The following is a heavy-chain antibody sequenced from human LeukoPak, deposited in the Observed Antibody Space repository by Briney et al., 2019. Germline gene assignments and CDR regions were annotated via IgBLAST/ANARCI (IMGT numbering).Heavy chain of an antibody. CDR3: ARAGELRYMDV. CDR2: IKGTGLTT. V-gene: IGHV3-48*04. J-gene: IGHJ6*03. D-gene: IGHD3-16*01. Sequence: GGSLRLSCAASGFTFSSYWMSWVRPAPGKGLEWVSTIKGTGLTTYYADSVKGRFTISRDNAKNSLFLQMSSLRADDTAIYYCARAGELRYMDVWGKGTAVTVSS. CDR1: GFTFSSYW.